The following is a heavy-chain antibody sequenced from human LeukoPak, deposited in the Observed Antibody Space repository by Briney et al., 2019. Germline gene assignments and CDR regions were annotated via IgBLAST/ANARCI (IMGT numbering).Heavy chain of an antibody. J-gene: IGHJ4*02. D-gene: IGHD6-13*01. CDR1: GYFFTGYY. CDR3: ARRGSSWYYFDY. V-gene: IGHV1-2*02. Sequence: ASVKVSCKASGYFFTGYYMHWVRQAPGQGLEWMGWINPNSGGTNYAQKFQGRVTMTRDTSISTAYMELSRLRSGDTAVYYCARRGSSWYYFDYWGQGTLVTVSS. CDR2: INPNSGGT.